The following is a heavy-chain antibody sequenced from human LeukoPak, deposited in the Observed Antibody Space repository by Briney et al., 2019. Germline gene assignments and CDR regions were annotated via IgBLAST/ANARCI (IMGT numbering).Heavy chain of an antibody. CDR3: ARDWI. Sequence: GGSLRLSCTTSGFSFTNYAMNWVRQAPGKGLEWLSYISGPGTTTKYADSVKGRFTISRDNDKNSLYLQMNSLKAEDTAVYYCARDWIWGQGTMVTVSS. CDR2: ISGPGTTT. J-gene: IGHJ3*02. V-gene: IGHV3-48*01. CDR1: GFSFTNYA.